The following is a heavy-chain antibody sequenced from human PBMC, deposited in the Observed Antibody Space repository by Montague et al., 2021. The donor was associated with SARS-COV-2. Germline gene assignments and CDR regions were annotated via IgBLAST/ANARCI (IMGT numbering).Heavy chain of an antibody. D-gene: IGHD1-26*01. Sequence: SLRLSCAASGFTFSSYAMHWVRQAPGKGLEWVAVISYDGSNKYYXDSVKGRFTISRDSSKNTLYLQMNSLRAEDTAVYYCARSLSGSYWGAFDIWGQGTMVTVSS. CDR2: ISYDGSNK. CDR3: ARSLSGSYWGAFDI. CDR1: GFTFSSYA. J-gene: IGHJ3*02. V-gene: IGHV3-30*04.